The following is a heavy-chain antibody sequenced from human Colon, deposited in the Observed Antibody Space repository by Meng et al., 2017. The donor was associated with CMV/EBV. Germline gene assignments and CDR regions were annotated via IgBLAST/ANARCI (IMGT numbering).Heavy chain of an antibody. CDR3: ARAPLGLYCGGDCYPDWFDP. CDR2: IIPILGIV. D-gene: IGHD2-21*01. V-gene: IGHV1-69*10. Sequence: FSSYGISRVRQAPGQGLEWMGGIIPILGIVNYAQKFQGRVTITADKPTSTAYMELSSLRSEDTAVYYCARAPLGLYCGGDCYPDWFDPWGQGTLVTVSS. CDR1: FSSYG. J-gene: IGHJ5*02.